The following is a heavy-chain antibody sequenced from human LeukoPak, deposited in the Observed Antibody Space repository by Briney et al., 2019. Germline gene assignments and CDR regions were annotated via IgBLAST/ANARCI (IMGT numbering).Heavy chain of an antibody. CDR2: IYTSGST. Sequence: PLETLSLTCTVSGGSISSYYWSWIRQAAGKGLEWIGRIYTSGSTNYNPSLKSRVTMSVDTSKDQFSLKLSSVTAADTAVYYCARDSEYSSSFAFDIWGQGTMVTVSS. J-gene: IGHJ3*02. D-gene: IGHD6-13*01. CDR1: GGSISSYY. V-gene: IGHV4-4*07. CDR3: ARDSEYSSSFAFDI.